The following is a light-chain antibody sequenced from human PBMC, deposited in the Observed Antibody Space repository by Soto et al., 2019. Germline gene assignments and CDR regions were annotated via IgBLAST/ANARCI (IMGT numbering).Light chain of an antibody. V-gene: IGLV2-14*01. CDR1: SSDVGGYDY. CDR2: EVS. J-gene: IGLJ1*01. Sequence: QSVLTQPASVSGSPGQSITISCTGTSSDVGGYDYVSWYQQHPGKAPKLMIYEVSNRPSGVSDRFSGAKSGNTASQTISGLQAEDEADYYCSSYTGTSTVVFGSGTKVTVL. CDR3: SSYTGTSTVV.